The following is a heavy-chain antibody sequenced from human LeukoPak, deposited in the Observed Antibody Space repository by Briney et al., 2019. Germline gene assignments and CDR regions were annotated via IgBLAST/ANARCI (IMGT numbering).Heavy chain of an antibody. CDR1: GFTFSSYS. J-gene: IGHJ3*02. V-gene: IGHV3-21*01. Sequence: AGGSLRLSCAASGFTFSSYSMNWARQAPGKGLEWVSSISSSSSYIYYADSVKGRFTISRDNAKNSLYLQMNSLRAEDTAVYYCARGDSSGYYDDAFDIWGQGTMVTVSS. D-gene: IGHD3-22*01. CDR2: ISSSSSYI. CDR3: ARGDSSGYYDDAFDI.